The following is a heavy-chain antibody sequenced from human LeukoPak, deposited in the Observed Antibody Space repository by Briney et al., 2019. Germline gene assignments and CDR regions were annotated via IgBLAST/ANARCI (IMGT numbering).Heavy chain of an antibody. CDR1: GFTVSSNY. J-gene: IGHJ4*02. V-gene: IGHV3-66*01. CDR2: IYSGGST. CDR3: ARVSGESPPSDN. Sequence: PGGSLRLSCAASGFTVSSNYMSWVRQAPGKGLEWVAVIYSGGSTYYADSVKGRFTISRDKSKNTLHLQMNSLRAEDTAVYYCARVSGESPPSDNWGQGTLVTVSS. D-gene: IGHD7-27*01.